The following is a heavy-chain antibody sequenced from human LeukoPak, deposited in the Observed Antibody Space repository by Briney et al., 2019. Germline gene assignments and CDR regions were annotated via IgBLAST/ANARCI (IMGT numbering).Heavy chain of an antibody. CDR3: ARLRGYNFFYAFAI. Sequence: SETLSLTCTVSGDSISSYYWSWIRQPPGKGLEWIGYIYYSGSTNYNPSLKSRVTISVDTSKNQFSLKPTSVTAADTAVYYCARLRGYNFFYAFAIWGQGTMVTVSS. V-gene: IGHV4-59*08. CDR1: GDSISSYY. J-gene: IGHJ3*02. D-gene: IGHD5-18*01. CDR2: IYYSGST.